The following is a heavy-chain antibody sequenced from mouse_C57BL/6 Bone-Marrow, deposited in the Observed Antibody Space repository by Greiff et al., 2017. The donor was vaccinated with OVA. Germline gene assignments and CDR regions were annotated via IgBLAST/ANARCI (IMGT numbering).Heavy chain of an antibody. CDR3: ARQGGYYVYAMDY. CDR1: GFTFSDYY. Sequence: DVKLVESGGGLVQPGGSLKLSCAASGFTFSDYYMYWVRQTPEKRLEWVAYISNGGGSTYYPDTVKGRFTISRDNAKNTLYLQMSRLKSEDTAMYYCARQGGYYVYAMDYWGQGTSVTVSS. V-gene: IGHV5-12*01. D-gene: IGHD2-3*01. J-gene: IGHJ4*01. CDR2: ISNGGGST.